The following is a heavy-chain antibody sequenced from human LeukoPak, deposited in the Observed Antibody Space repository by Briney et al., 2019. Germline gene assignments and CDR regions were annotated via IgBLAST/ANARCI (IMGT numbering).Heavy chain of an antibody. Sequence: GRSLRLSCAASGFTFSSYGMHWVRQAPGKGLEWVAVISYDGSNKYYADSVKGRFTISGDNSKNTLYLQMNSLGAEDTAVYYCARVRDGYLNDYWGQGTLVTVSS. D-gene: IGHD5-24*01. CDR1: GFTFSSYG. CDR2: ISYDGSNK. V-gene: IGHV3-30*03. J-gene: IGHJ4*02. CDR3: ARVRDGYLNDY.